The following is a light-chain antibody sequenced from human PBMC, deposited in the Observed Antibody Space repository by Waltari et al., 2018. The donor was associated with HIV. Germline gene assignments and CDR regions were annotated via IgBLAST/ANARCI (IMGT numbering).Light chain of an antibody. V-gene: IGKV3-20*01. CDR1: PLISSSY. CDR3: QQYSSLPYS. Sequence: DIVLTQCPGTLPLSPGERATLSSRASPLISSSYLARDQQKPGQAPRLLIYGASTRATDIPDRFSGSGSGTDSGSGTDFSLTISRLEPEDFAVYYCQQYSSLPYSFGQGTKLEI. J-gene: IGKJ2*03. CDR2: GAS.